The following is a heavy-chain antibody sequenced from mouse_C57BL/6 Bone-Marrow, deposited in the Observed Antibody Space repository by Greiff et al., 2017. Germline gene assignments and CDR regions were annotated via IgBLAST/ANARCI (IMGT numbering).Heavy chain of an antibody. CDR1: GYTFTSYD. J-gene: IGHJ1*03. CDR2: IYPRDGST. Sequence: QVQLQQSGPELVMPGASVKLSCKASGYTFTSYDINWVKQRPGQGLEWIGWIYPRDGSTKYNEKFKGKATLTVDTSSSTAYMALHSLTSEASAVYFWARLGVGGSGRDWYFDVWGKGTTVTVSS. D-gene: IGHD1-3*01. CDR3: ARLGVGGSGRDWYFDV. V-gene: IGHV1-85*01.